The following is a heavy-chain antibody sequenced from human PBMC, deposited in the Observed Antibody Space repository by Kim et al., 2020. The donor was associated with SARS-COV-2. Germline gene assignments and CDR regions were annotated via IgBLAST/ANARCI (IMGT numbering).Heavy chain of an antibody. Sequence: GGSLRLSCAASGFTFSSYEMNWVRQAPGKGLEWVSYISSSGSTIYYADSVKGRFTISRDNAKNSLYLQMNSLRAEDTAVYYCARWWELADAFDIWGQGTMVTVSS. CDR2: ISSSGSTI. CDR3: ARWWELADAFDI. CDR1: GFTFSSYE. D-gene: IGHD1-26*01. V-gene: IGHV3-48*03. J-gene: IGHJ3*02.